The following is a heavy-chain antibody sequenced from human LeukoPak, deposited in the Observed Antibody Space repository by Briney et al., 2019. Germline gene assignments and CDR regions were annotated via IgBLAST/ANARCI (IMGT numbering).Heavy chain of an antibody. CDR2: IYTSGST. V-gene: IGHV4-4*07. D-gene: IGHD1-26*01. CDR3: ARDRGSFQH. CDR1: GGPISSYY. Sequence: SETLSLTCTVSGGPISSYYWSWLRQPAGKGLEWMGRIYTSGSTNYNPSLKSRVTMSVDTSKNQFSLKLSSVTAADTAVYYCARDRGSFQHWGQGTLVTVSS. J-gene: IGHJ1*01.